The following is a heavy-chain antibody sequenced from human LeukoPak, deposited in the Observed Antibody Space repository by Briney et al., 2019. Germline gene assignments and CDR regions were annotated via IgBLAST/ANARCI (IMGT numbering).Heavy chain of an antibody. CDR1: GFTFSTYA. CDR2: ISGSGGST. J-gene: IGHJ4*02. D-gene: IGHD2-15*01. Sequence: GGSLRLSCAASGFTFSTYAMTWVRQAPGKGLEWVSLISGSGGSTYYADSVKGRFTISRDNSKNTLYLQMNSLRAEDTAVYYCAKHFVVVVVAATGGFFDYWGQGTLVTVSS. V-gene: IGHV3-23*01. CDR3: AKHFVVVVVAATGGFFDY.